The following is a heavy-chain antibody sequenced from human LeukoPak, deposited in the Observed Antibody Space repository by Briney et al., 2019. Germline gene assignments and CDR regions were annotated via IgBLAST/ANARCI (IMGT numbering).Heavy chain of an antibody. V-gene: IGHV4-34*01. CDR1: GGSFSGYY. CDR2: INHSGST. Sequence: SETLSLTRAVYGGSFSGYYWSWIRQPPGKGLEWIGEINHSGSTNYNPSLKSRVTISVDTSKNQFSLKLSSVTAADTAVYYCASSYCSGGSCYSGGWFDPWGQGTLVTVSS. D-gene: IGHD2-15*01. J-gene: IGHJ5*02. CDR3: ASSYCSGGSCYSGGWFDP.